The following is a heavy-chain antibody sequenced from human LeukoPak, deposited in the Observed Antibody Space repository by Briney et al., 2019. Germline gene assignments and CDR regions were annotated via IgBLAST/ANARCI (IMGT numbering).Heavy chain of an antibody. CDR3: ARSELSCSGGSCPTRYAFDI. J-gene: IGHJ3*02. CDR1: GVSISSDSYY. Sequence: TSETLSLTCTVSGVSISSDSYYWSWIRQPAGKGLEWIGRFYTSGTTNYNPSLKSRVTISVDTSKNQFSLKLRPVTAADTALYYCARSELSCSGGSCPTRYAFDIWGQGTVVTASS. D-gene: IGHD2-15*01. V-gene: IGHV4-61*02. CDR2: FYTSGTT.